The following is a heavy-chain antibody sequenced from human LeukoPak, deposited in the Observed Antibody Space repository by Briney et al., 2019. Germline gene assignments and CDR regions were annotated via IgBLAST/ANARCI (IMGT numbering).Heavy chain of an antibody. CDR2: ISHSGGA. V-gene: IGHV4-39*01. CDR1: GDSVNTTSFF. CDR3: LRHPVH. J-gene: IGHJ4*02. Sequence: PSETLSLTCTVSGDSVNTTSFFWGWIRQPPGKGLEWIGSISHSGGAYYNPSLKSRLTMSVDTSKNQFSLRVDSVTAADTAVYYRLRHPVHWGQGTLVTVSS.